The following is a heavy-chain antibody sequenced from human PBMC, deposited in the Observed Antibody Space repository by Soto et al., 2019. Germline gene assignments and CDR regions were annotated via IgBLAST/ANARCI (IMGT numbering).Heavy chain of an antibody. Sequence: PGGSLRLSCAASGFTFSSYSMNWVRQAPGKGLEWVSSISSSSSYIYYADSVKGRFTISRDNAKNSLYLQMNSLRAEDTAVYYYARALYYYDSSGYYGSWGQGTLVTVSS. CDR1: GFTFSSYS. CDR2: ISSSSSYI. J-gene: IGHJ5*02. D-gene: IGHD3-22*01. CDR3: ARALYYYDSSGYYGS. V-gene: IGHV3-21*01.